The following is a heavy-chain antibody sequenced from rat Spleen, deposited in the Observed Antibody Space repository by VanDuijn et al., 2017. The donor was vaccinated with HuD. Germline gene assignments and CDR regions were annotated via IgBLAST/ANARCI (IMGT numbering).Heavy chain of an antibody. V-gene: IGHV5S10*01. Sequence: EVQLVESGGGLIQPGRSLKLSCAASGFTFSDYNMAWVRQAPKKGLEWVATIIYDGSRTYYRDSVKGRFTISRDNTKNTLYLQMNSLRSEDTATYYCASLSGYASNWFAYWGQGTLVTVSS. D-gene: IGHD4-3*01. CDR1: GFTFSDYN. CDR2: IIYDGSRT. J-gene: IGHJ3*01. CDR3: ASLSGYASNWFAY.